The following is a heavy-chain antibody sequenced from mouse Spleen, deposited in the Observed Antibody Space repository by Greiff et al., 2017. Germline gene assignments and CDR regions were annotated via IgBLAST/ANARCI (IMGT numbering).Heavy chain of an antibody. CDR1: GYTFTSYW. Sequence: QVQLQQPGAELVKPGASVKLSCKASGYTFTSYWMHWVKQRPGQGLEWIGMIHPNSGSTNYNEKFKSKATLTVDKSSSTAYMQLSSLTSEDSAVYYCAPYYYDGSYYFDYWGQGTTLTVSS. CDR3: APYYYDGSYYFDY. CDR2: IHPNSGST. J-gene: IGHJ2*01. D-gene: IGHD1-1*01. V-gene: IGHV1-64*01.